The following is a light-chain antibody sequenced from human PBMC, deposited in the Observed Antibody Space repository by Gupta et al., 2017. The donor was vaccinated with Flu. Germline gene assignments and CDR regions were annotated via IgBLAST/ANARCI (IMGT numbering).Light chain of an antibody. CDR1: QSVSSN. CDR2: AVS. Sequence: MTQSPATLSVSPGERATLSCRASQSVSSNLAWYQQKPGQAPRLLIYAVSTRATGIPARFSGSRTSGTDFTLTISSRQPEDFAVYYCQQYKNWPPLTFGGGTKVEIK. CDR3: QQYKNWPPLT. V-gene: IGKV3-15*01. J-gene: IGKJ4*01.